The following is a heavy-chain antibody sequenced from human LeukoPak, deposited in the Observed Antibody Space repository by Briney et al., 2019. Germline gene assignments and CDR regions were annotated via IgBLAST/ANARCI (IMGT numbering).Heavy chain of an antibody. CDR1: GFTFSSYD. V-gene: IGHV3-7*01. CDR3: ARDLGDYDFWSGYDY. J-gene: IGHJ4*02. CDR2: IKQDGSEK. Sequence: GGSLRLSCAASGFTFSSYDISWVRQAPGKGLEWVANIKQDGSEKYYVDSVKGRFTISRDNAKNSLYLQMNSLRAEDTAVYYCARDLGDYDFWSGYDYWGQGTLVTVSS. D-gene: IGHD3-3*01.